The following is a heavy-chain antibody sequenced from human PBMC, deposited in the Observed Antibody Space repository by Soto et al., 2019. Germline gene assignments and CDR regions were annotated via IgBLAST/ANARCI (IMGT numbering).Heavy chain of an antibody. CDR3: ARKLYSSARFDP. D-gene: IGHD6-25*01. J-gene: IGHJ5*02. CDR1: GYTFTSYD. V-gene: IGHV1-8*01. CDR2: MNPNSGNT. Sequence: QVQLVQSGAEVKKPGASVKVSCKASGYTFTSYDINWVRQATGQGLEWMGWMNPNSGNTGYAQKFQGRVTMTRNTSISTAYMEMSTLRSADTAVYYCARKLYSSARFDPWGQGTLVTVS.